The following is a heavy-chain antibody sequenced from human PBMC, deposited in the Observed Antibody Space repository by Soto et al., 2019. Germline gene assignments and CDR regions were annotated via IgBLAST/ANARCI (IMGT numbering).Heavy chain of an antibody. J-gene: IGHJ4*02. CDR2: IYYSGST. V-gene: IGHV4-59*01. Sequence: SETLSLTCTVSGGSISSYYWGWIRQPPGKGLEWIGYIYYSGSTNYNPSLKSRVTISVDTSKNQFSLKLRSVTDADTAVYYCERWTGSSFDYWGQGTLVTVSS. CDR1: GGSISSYY. CDR3: ERWTGSSFDY.